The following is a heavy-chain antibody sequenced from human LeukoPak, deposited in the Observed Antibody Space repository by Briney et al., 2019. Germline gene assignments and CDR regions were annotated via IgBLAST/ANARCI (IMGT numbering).Heavy chain of an antibody. Sequence: ASVKVSCKASGYTFTGYYMHWVRQAPGQGLEWMGWINPNSGGTNYAQKFQGRVTMARDTSISTAYMELSRLRSDDTAVYYCARASRGRYSSGWLLSGLDYWGQGTLVTVSS. CDR2: INPNSGGT. D-gene: IGHD6-19*01. CDR1: GYTFTGYY. V-gene: IGHV1-2*02. J-gene: IGHJ4*02. CDR3: ARASRGRYSSGWLLSGLDY.